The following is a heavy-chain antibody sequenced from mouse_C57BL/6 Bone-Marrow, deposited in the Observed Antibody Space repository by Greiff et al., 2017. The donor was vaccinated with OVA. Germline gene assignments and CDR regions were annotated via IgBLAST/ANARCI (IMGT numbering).Heavy chain of an antibody. D-gene: IGHD2-1*01. V-gene: IGHV5-12*01. Sequence: EVHLVESGGGLVQPGGSLKLSCAASGFTFSDYYMYWVRQTPEKRLEWVAYISNGGGSTYYPDTVKGRFTISRDNAKITLYLQMSRLKSEDTAMYYCASAGGGNSWFAYWGQGTLVTVSA. CDR3: ASAGGGNSWFAY. J-gene: IGHJ3*01. CDR1: GFTFSDYY. CDR2: ISNGGGST.